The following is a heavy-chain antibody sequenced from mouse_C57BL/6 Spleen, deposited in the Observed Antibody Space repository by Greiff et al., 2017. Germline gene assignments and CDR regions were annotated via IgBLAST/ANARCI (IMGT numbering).Heavy chain of an antibody. V-gene: IGHV5-12*01. CDR1: GFTFSDYY. CDR2: ISNGGGST. D-gene: IGHD2-1*01. CDR3: ARRGNSAWFAY. J-gene: IGHJ3*01. Sequence: EVQGVESGGGLVQPGGSLKLSCAASGFTFSDYYMYWVRQTPEKRLEWVAYISNGGGSTYYPDTVKGRFTISRDNAKNTLYLQMSRLKSEDTAMYYCARRGNSAWFAYWGQGTLVTVSA.